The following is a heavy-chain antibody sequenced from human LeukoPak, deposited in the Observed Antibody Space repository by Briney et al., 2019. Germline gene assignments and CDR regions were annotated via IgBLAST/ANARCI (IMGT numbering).Heavy chain of an antibody. Sequence: ASVKVSCKVSGYTLTELSMHWVRQAPGKGLEWMGGFDSEDGETIYAQKFQGRVTMTEDTSTDTAYMELSSLRSEDTAVYYCATDSGSYYAEYFQHWGQGTLVTVSS. CDR1: GYTLTELS. D-gene: IGHD1-26*01. J-gene: IGHJ1*01. CDR3: ATDSGSYYAEYFQH. CDR2: FDSEDGET. V-gene: IGHV1-24*01.